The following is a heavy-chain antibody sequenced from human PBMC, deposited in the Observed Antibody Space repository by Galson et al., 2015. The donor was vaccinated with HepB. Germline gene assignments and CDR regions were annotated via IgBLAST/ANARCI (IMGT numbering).Heavy chain of an antibody. V-gene: IGHV7-4-1*02. CDR1: GYTFNRYA. J-gene: IGHJ5*02. Sequence: SVKVSCKASGYTFNRYALNWVRQAPGQGLEWMGWINTNTGNPTYAQAFTGRFVISLDSSVSTTYLQISGLKVEDTAVYYCAREITNYGSQGWFDPWGQGTLVTVSS. CDR2: INTNTGNP. CDR3: AREITNYGSQGWFDP. D-gene: IGHD4-17*01.